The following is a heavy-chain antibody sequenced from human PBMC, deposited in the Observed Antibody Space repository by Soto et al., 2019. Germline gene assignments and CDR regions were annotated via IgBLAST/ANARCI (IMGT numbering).Heavy chain of an antibody. CDR1: GFTFSSYY. J-gene: IGHJ4*02. CDR3: AKDRYFKREYFDY. Sequence: QVQLVESGGGVVQPGRSLRLSCAASGFTFSSYYMHWVRQAPGKGLEWVAVISYDGSNKYSADSVKGRFTISRDNSKNKLYLQMNSLRAEDTAVYYCAKDRYFKREYFDYWGQGTLVTVSS. D-gene: IGHD3-16*02. V-gene: IGHV3-30*18. CDR2: ISYDGSNK.